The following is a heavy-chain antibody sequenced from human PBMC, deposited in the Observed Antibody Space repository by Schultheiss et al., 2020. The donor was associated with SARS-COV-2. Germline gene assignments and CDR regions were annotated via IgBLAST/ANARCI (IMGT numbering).Heavy chain of an antibody. D-gene: IGHD6-6*01. CDR2: IYTSGST. V-gene: IGHV4-39*07. Sequence: SETLSLTCTVSGGSISSSSYYWGWIRQPPGKGLEWIGRIYTSGSTNYNPSLKSRVTISVDTSKNQFSLKLSSVTAADTAVYYCARDGSSSSAIAYWGQGTLVTVSS. CDR1: GGSISSSSYY. J-gene: IGHJ4*02. CDR3: ARDGSSSSAIAY.